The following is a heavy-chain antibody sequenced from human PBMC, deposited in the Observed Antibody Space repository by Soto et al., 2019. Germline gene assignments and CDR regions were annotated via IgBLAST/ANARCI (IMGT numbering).Heavy chain of an antibody. CDR1: GFTFSSDW. CDR2: INGDGSDT. V-gene: IGHV3-74*01. Sequence: GGSLRLSCAASGFTFSSDWMHWVRQAPGKGLVWVSRINGDGSDTGYADSVKGRFIISRDNAKSTLYLQMNTVRAEDTAVYFCARDPTTGLDSWGQGTLVTVSS. J-gene: IGHJ4*02. D-gene: IGHD1-1*01. CDR3: ARDPTTGLDS.